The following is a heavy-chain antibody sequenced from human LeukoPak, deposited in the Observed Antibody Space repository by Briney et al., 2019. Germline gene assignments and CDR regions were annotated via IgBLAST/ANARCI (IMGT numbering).Heavy chain of an antibody. J-gene: IGHJ4*02. V-gene: IGHV3-66*01. CDR2: IYSGGST. CDR1: GFTVSSNY. D-gene: IGHD3-22*01. Sequence: GGSLRLSCAASGFTVSSNYMSWVRQAPGKGLEWVSVIYSGGSTYYADSVKGRFTISRDNSKNTLYLQMNSLRAEDTAVYYCAGTYDSSGFYYFDYWGQGTLVAVSS. CDR3: AGTYDSSGFYYFDY.